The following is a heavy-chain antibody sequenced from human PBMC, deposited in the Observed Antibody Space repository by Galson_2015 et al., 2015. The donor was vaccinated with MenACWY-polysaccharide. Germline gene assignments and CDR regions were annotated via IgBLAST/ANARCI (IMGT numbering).Heavy chain of an antibody. D-gene: IGHD4-23*01. CDR2: IYDSTAT. CDR1: GFSVSSTY. V-gene: IGHV3-66*02. CDR3: ARGNSGGKSPLDC. Sequence: SLRLSCATSGFSVSSTYMTWVRQAPGKGVEWVSVIYDSTATYYADSVKGRFTISRDNSKNTLYLQMNSLRTEDTAVYYCARGNSGGKSPLDCWGQGTLVTVSS. J-gene: IGHJ4*02.